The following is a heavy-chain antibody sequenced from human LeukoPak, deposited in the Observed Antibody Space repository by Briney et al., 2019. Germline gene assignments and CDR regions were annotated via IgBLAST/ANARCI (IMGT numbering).Heavy chain of an antibody. V-gene: IGHV4-39*07. J-gene: IGHJ4*02. D-gene: IGHD6-13*01. CDR3: ARGPTQRGIAAAGPDY. Sequence: SETLSLTCTVSGGSISSSSYYWGWIRQPPGKGLEWIGSIYHSGSTYYNPSLKSRVTISVDTSKNQFSLKLSSVTAADTAVYYCARGPTQRGIAAAGPDYWGQGTLVTVSS. CDR2: IYHSGST. CDR1: GGSISSSSYY.